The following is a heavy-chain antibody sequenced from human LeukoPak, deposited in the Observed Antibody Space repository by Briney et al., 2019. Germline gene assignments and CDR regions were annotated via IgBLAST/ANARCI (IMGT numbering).Heavy chain of an antibody. Sequence: SVKVSCKASGGTFSRYTISWVRQAPGQGLEWMGRIIPILGIANYAQKFQGRVTITADKSTSTAYMELSSLRSEDTAVYYCAKDMTTLVRFDYWGQGTLVTVSS. D-gene: IGHD4-23*01. CDR3: AKDMTTLVRFDY. CDR2: IIPILGIA. V-gene: IGHV1-69*02. J-gene: IGHJ4*02. CDR1: GGTFSRYT.